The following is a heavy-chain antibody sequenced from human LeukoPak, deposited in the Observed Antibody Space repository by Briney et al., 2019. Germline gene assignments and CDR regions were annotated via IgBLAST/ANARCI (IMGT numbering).Heavy chain of an antibody. Sequence: GGSLRLSCAASGFTFSSYAMSWVRQAPGKGLEWVSSSGSDDGTYYADSVKGRFTISRDNSKNTLYLQMNSLRAEDTAVYYCAKRGPIYSSSPGNYFDYWGQGTLVTVSS. CDR1: GFTFSSYA. CDR2: SGSDDGT. D-gene: IGHD6-6*01. CDR3: AKRGPIYSSSPGNYFDY. V-gene: IGHV3-23*01. J-gene: IGHJ4*02.